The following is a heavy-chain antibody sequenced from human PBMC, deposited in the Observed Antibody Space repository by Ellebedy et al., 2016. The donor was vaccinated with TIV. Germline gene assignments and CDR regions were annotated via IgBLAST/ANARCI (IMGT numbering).Heavy chain of an antibody. V-gene: IGHV3-7*01. D-gene: IGHD3-10*01. CDR3: ARDQPFGSF. CDR2: IKQDGSEK. CDR1: GFTFSNYW. J-gene: IGHJ4*02. Sequence: GGSLRLXXAASGFTFSNYWMSWVRQAPGKGLEWVANIKQDGSEKNYVDSVKGRFTISRDNAKNSLYLEMNSLRVDDTAMYYCARDQPFGSFWGQGTLVTVSS.